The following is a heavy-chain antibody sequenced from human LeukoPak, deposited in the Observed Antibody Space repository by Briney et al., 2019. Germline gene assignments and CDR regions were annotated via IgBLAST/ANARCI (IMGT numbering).Heavy chain of an antibody. CDR2: ISSNGGST. CDR3: VRGRGYSAYDPFDY. D-gene: IGHD5-12*01. J-gene: IGHJ4*02. CDR1: GFTFSSYA. Sequence: PGGSLRLSCSASGFTFSSYAIHWVRQALGKGLEYVSAISSNGGSTYNADSVKGRFTISRDNSKNTLYLQMSSLRAEDTAVYYCVRGRGYSAYDPFDYWGQGTLVTVSS. V-gene: IGHV3-64D*06.